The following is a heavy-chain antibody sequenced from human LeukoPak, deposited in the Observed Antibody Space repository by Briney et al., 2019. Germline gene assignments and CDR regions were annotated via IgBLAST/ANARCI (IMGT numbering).Heavy chain of an antibody. CDR1: GFTFSNYW. CDR3: ARKRPNYFDY. V-gene: IGHV3-7*01. CDR2: INLDGSQK. Sequence: GGSLRLSCAASGFTFSNYWMAWVRQAPGKGPEWVANINLDGSQKYYVNSVKGRFTISRDNAENSLYLQMNSLRAEDTGLYYCARKRPNYFDYWGQGTLDTVSS. J-gene: IGHJ4*02.